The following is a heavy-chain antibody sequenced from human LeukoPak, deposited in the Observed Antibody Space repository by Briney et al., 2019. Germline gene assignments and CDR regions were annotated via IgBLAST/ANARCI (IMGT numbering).Heavy chain of an antibody. CDR1: GYTFTSYD. J-gene: IGHJ4*02. CDR3: ARAASYSSSGKTRKNYYFDY. Sequence: GASVKVSCKASGYTFTSYDINWARQATGQGLEWMGWMNPNSGNTGYAQKFQGRVTMTRNTSISTAYMELSSLRSEDTAVYYCARAASYSSSGKTRKNYYFDYWGQGTLVTVSS. CDR2: MNPNSGNT. V-gene: IGHV1-8*01. D-gene: IGHD6-13*01.